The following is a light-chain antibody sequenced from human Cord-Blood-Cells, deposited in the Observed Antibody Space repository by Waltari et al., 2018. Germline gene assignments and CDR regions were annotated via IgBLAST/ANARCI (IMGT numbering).Light chain of an antibody. CDR3: QHSYSTPYT. Sequence: DIQMTQSPSSLSAAVRDRVTITCRARQSISSYLTWYQQKPGKAPKLLIYASSSLQSGVPSRFSGSVSGADFTLTISSLQPEDFATYYCQHSYSTPYTFGQGTKLEIK. V-gene: IGKV1-39*01. CDR1: QSISSY. CDR2: ASS. J-gene: IGKJ2*01.